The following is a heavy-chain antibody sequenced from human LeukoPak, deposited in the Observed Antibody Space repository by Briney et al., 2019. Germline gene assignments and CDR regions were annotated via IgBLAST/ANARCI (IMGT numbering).Heavy chain of an antibody. CDR1: GFTFSSYE. Sequence: PGGSLRLSCAASGFTFSSYEMNWVRQAPGKGLEWVSYISSSGSTIYYADSVKGRFTISRDNAKNSLYLQMNSLRAEDTAVYYCARGDRSLLLWFGELGPMDVWGQGTTVTVSS. D-gene: IGHD3-10*01. CDR2: ISSSGSTI. CDR3: ARGDRSLLLWFGELGPMDV. V-gene: IGHV3-48*03. J-gene: IGHJ6*02.